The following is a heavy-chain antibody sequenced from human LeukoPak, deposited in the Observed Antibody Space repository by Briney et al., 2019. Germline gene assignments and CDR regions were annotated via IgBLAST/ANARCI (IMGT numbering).Heavy chain of an antibody. CDR2: IYSGGST. D-gene: IGHD6-19*01. CDR1: GFTVSSNY. Sequence: PGGSLRLSCTVSGFTVSSNYMSWVRQAPGKGLEWVSVIYSGGSTYYADSVKGRFTISRDNSKNTLYLQMNSLRAEDTAVYYCARGYRGWYFDYWGQGTLVTVSS. CDR3: ARGYRGWYFDY. J-gene: IGHJ4*02. V-gene: IGHV3-53*01.